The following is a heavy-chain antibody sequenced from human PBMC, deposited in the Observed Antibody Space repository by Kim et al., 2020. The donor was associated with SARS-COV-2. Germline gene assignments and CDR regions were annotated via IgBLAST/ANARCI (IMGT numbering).Heavy chain of an antibody. D-gene: IGHD1-26*01. CDR3: ARDLATSNDALDM. Sequence: YYNPSLESRISISMDTSKNHFSLKMSSVTAAATAVYFCARDLATSNDALDMWGQGTMVTVSS. V-gene: IGHV4-31*02. J-gene: IGHJ3*02.